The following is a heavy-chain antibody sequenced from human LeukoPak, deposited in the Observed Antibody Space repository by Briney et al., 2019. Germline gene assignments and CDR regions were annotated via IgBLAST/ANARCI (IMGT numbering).Heavy chain of an antibody. CDR2: INPSGGDT. CDR3: ATSLNIVVVPAAPKHDAFDI. J-gene: IGHJ3*02. CDR1: GYILSSYN. Sequence: GASVKVSCKASGYILSSYNMHWVRQAPGQGLEWLGIINPSGGDTKYAQKFQGRVTMTEDTSTDTAYMELSSLRSEDTAVYYCATSLNIVVVPAAPKHDAFDIWGQGTMVTVSS. V-gene: IGHV1-46*01. D-gene: IGHD2-2*01.